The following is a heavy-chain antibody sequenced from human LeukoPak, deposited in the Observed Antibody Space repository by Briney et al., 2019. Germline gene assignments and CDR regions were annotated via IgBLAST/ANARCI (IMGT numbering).Heavy chain of an antibody. V-gene: IGHV3-23*01. D-gene: IGHD4-17*01. CDR1: GFTFSNYA. J-gene: IGHJ4*02. Sequence: GGSLRLSCAASGFTFSNYAMSWVRQAPGKGLEWVSTISGSGGSTYYADSVKGRFTISRDNSKNTLYLQMNSLRAEDTAVYYCAKDAGYGDYFFDYWGQGTLVTVSS. CDR2: ISGSGGST. CDR3: AKDAGYGDYFFDY.